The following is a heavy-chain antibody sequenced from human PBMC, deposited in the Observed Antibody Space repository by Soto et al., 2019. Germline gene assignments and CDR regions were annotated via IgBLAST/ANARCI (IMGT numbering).Heavy chain of an antibody. V-gene: IGHV1-8*01. CDR2: MNPNSGNT. CDR3: ATAFLGNYYYYYMDV. D-gene: IGHD3-10*01. J-gene: IGHJ6*03. Sequence: QVQLVQCGAEVKKPGASVKVSCKASGYTFTSYDIIWVRQATGQGLEWMGWMNPNSGNTGYAQKFQGRVTMTRNTSISTAYMELSSLRSEDTAVYYCATAFLGNYYYYYMDVWGKGTTVTVSS. CDR1: GYTFTSYD.